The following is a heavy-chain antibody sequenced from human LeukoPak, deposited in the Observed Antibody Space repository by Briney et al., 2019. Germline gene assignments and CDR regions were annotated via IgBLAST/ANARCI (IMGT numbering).Heavy chain of an antibody. D-gene: IGHD1-1*01. CDR2: ISDSGGST. J-gene: IGHJ3*02. Sequence: GGSLRLSCAASGFTFSSYAMSWVRQAPGKGLEWVSGISDSGGSTYYADSVKGRFTISRDNSKNTLCLQMNSLRAEDTAVYFCAKDKVGTSGDAFDIWGQGTMVTVSS. V-gene: IGHV3-23*01. CDR3: AKDKVGTSGDAFDI. CDR1: GFTFSSYA.